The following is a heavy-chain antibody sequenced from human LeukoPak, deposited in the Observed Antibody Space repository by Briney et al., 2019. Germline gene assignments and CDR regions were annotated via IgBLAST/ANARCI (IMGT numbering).Heavy chain of an antibody. V-gene: IGHV3-23*01. CDR1: GFTFSSYA. D-gene: IGHD3-22*01. CDR3: ATKGVYYDSSGYYAEYFQH. CDR2: ISGSGGST. Sequence: GGSLRLSCAASGFTFSSYAMSWVRQAPGKGLEWVSAISGSGGSTYYADSVKGRFTISRDNSKNTLYLQMNSLGAEDTAVYYCATKGVYYDSSGYYAEYFQHWGQGTLVTVSS. J-gene: IGHJ1*01.